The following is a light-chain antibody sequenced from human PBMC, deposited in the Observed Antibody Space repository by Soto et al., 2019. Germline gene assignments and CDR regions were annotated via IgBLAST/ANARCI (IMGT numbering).Light chain of an antibody. Sequence: QSVLTQPPSASGTPGQRVTISCSGSSSNIGSHIVNWYQQLPGTAPKLLIYSNNQRPSGVPDRISGSKSGTSASLAISGLQSEDEADYYCAAWDDSLNVLFGGGTKLTVL. V-gene: IGLV1-44*01. J-gene: IGLJ2*01. CDR2: SNN. CDR3: AAWDDSLNVL. CDR1: SSNIGSHI.